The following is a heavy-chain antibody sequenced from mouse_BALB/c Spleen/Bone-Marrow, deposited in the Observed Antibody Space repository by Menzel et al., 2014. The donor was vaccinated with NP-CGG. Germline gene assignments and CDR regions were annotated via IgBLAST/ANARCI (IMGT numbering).Heavy chain of an antibody. D-gene: IGHD6-1*01. J-gene: IGHJ4*01. CDR1: GFSLTNYG. V-gene: IGHV2-9*02. Sequence: QVQLQQSGPGLVAPSQSLSITCTVSGFSLTNYGVYWVRQPPGKGLEWLGVIWAGGSTNYNSALKSRLSISKDNSKSQVFLKMNSLQTDDTAMYYCARPTPRYYAMDYWGQGTSVTVSS. CDR3: ARPTPRYYAMDY. CDR2: IWAGGST.